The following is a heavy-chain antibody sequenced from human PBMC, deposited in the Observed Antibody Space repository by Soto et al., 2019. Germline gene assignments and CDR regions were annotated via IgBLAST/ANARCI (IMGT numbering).Heavy chain of an antibody. Sequence: PSETLSLTCTVSGGSISSYYWSWIRQPPSKGLEWLGNVYYSGNTNYNPSFQSRVTISVDTSNKWFALKLSSVTAADTAVYYCARQNWLDTTGYVVGHDYHGLDVWGQGTTVPVSS. CDR1: GGSISSYY. CDR3: ARQNWLDTTGYVVGHDYHGLDV. CDR2: VYYSGNT. J-gene: IGHJ6*02. V-gene: IGHV4-59*01. D-gene: IGHD1-1*01.